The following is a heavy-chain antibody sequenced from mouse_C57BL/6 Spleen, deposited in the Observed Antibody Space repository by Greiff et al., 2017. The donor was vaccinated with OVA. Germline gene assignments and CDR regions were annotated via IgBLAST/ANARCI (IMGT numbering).Heavy chain of an antibody. CDR1: GYTFTDYY. Sequence: EVQLQQSGPELVKPGASVKISCKASGYTFTDYYMNWVKQSHGKSLEWIGDINPNNGGTSYNQKFKGKATLTVDKSSSTAYMELRSLTSEDSAVYYCARTPAFDYYGSSYDYFDYWGQGTTLTVSS. CDR2: INPNNGGT. CDR3: ARTPAFDYYGSSYDYFDY. V-gene: IGHV1-26*01. J-gene: IGHJ2*01. D-gene: IGHD1-1*01.